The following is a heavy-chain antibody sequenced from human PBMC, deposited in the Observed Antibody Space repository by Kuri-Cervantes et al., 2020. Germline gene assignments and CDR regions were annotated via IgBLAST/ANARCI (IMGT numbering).Heavy chain of an antibody. D-gene: IGHD2-15*01. CDR2: ISYDGSNK. CDR3: AKDRSPLNGYCSGGSCYFYYYGMDV. Sequence: GEFLKISCAASGFTFSSYGMHWVRQAPGKGLEWVAVISYDGSNKYYADSVKGRFTISRDNSKNTLYLQMNSLRAEDTAVYYCAKDRSPLNGYCSGGSCYFYYYGMDVWGQGTTVTVSS. J-gene: IGHJ6*02. CDR1: GFTFSSYG. V-gene: IGHV3-30*18.